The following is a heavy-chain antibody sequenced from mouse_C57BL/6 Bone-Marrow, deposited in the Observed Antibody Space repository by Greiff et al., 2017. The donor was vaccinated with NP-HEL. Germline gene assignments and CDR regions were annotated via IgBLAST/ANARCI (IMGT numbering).Heavy chain of an antibody. V-gene: IGHV1-69*01. CDR2: IDTSDSYT. J-gene: IGHJ4*01. CDR3: AVDAMDY. CDR1: GYTFTSYW. Sequence: QVQLQQSGAELVMPGASLKLSCKASGYTFTSYWMHWVKQTPGQGLEWIGEIDTSDSYTNYNQKFKGKSTLTVDKSSSTAYMQLSSLTSEDSAVYYCAVDAMDYWGQGTSVTVSA.